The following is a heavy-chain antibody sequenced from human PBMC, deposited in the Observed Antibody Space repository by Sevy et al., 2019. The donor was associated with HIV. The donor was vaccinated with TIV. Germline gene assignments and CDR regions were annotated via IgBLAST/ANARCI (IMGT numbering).Heavy chain of an antibody. J-gene: IGHJ3*02. CDR3: ASSSYGGNLGAFHI. CDR2: IIPIFGTA. Sequence: ASVKVSCKASGGTFSSYAISWVRQAPGQGLEWMGGIIPIFGTANYAQKFQGRVTITADESTSTAYMELSSLRSEDTAVYYCASSSYGGNLGAFHIWGQGTMVTVSS. CDR1: GGTFSSYA. D-gene: IGHD4-17*01. V-gene: IGHV1-69*13.